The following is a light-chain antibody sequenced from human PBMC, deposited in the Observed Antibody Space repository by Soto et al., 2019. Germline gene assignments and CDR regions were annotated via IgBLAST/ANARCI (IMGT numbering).Light chain of an antibody. CDR1: QSVSSY. V-gene: IGKV3-11*01. CDR2: DAS. CDR3: QQRSNWPL. J-gene: IGKJ5*01. Sequence: EIVLTQSPATLSVSPGERATLSCRASQSVSSYLAWYQQKPGQAPRLLIYDASNTSTGIPARFSGSGSGTDFTLIISSLDPEDFAVYYCQQRSNWPLFGQGTRLDIK.